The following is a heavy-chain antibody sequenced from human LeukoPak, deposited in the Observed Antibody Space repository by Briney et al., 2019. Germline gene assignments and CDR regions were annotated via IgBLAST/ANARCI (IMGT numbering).Heavy chain of an antibody. CDR1: GFTFSDYY. CDR3: ARERDANYYDSSGYYSIRDY. V-gene: IGHV3-11*04. CDR2: ISSSGSTI. Sequence: KPGGSLRLPCAASGFTFSDYYMSWIRQAPGKGLEWVPYISSSGSTIYYADSVKGRFTISRDNAKNSLYLQMNSLRAEDTAVYYCARERDANYYDSSGYYSIRDYWGQGTLVTVSS. D-gene: IGHD3-22*01. J-gene: IGHJ4*02.